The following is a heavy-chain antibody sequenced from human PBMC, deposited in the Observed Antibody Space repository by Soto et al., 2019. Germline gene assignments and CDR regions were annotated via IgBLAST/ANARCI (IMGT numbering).Heavy chain of an antibody. CDR1: GFTFSSYA. CDR2: ISGSGGST. Sequence: GGSLRLSCAASGFTFSSYAMSWVRQAPGKGLEWVSAISGSGGSTYYADSVKGRFTISRDNSKNTLYLQMNSLRAEDTAVYYCAKDHSEDIVVVVAATPVNLSGYWGQGTLVTVSS. J-gene: IGHJ4*02. V-gene: IGHV3-23*01. CDR3: AKDHSEDIVVVVAATPVNLSGY. D-gene: IGHD2-15*01.